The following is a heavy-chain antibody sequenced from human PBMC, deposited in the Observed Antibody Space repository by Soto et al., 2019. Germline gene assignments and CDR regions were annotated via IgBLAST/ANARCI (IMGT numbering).Heavy chain of an antibody. V-gene: IGHV4-59*08. D-gene: IGHD3-22*01. CDR2: IFYTGIT. CDR3: ARRGFGLFYYGTSGSPDFYYYNMDV. CDR1: GGSISSYY. Sequence: SSETLSLTCTVSGGSISSYYWSWIRQTPGKGLEWIGHIFYTGITKYNSSLRSRVTISLDTSKTQFSLTLKSVTAADTAVYYCARRGFGLFYYGTSGSPDFYYYNMDVWGQGTTVTVS. J-gene: IGHJ6*03.